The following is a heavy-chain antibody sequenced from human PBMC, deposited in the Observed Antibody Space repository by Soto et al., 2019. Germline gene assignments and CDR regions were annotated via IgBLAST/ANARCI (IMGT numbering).Heavy chain of an antibody. CDR2: IYYSGST. J-gene: IGHJ4*01. V-gene: IGHV4-30-4*01. CDR1: GGSISSDDYY. D-gene: IGHD3-9*01. Sequence: SETLSLTCTVSGGSISSDDYYWSWIRQPPGKGLEWIGYIYYSGSTNYNPSLKSRVTISVDTSKNQFSLKLSSVTAADTAVYYCDCGCADFDWLRQDFWGQGTLVTVSS. CDR3: DCGCADFDWLRQDF.